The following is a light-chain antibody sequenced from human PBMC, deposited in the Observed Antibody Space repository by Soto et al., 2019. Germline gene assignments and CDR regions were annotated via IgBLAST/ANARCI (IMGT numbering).Light chain of an antibody. J-gene: IGLJ1*01. V-gene: IGLV2-14*01. CDR3: SSYTSNNFYV. CDR2: EVG. Sequence: QSALTQPASVSGSPGQSITISCTGTSSDIRAYNYVSWYQQHPGEAPKLMIYEVGDRPSGLSNRFSGSKSGNTASLTISRLQTEDEADYYCSSYTSNNFYVFGTGTKLTVL. CDR1: SSDIRAYNY.